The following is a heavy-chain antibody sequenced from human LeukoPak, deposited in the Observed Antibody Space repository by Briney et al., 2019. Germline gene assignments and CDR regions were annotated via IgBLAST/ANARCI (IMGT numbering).Heavy chain of an antibody. V-gene: IGHV2-5*01. CDR2: IYWNDDK. CDR3: AQIVPYYYDSSGYYYYFDY. CDR1: GFSLSTSGVG. Sequence: KASGPTLVNPTQTLTLTCTFSGFSLSTSGVGVGWIRQPPGKALEWLALIYWNDDKRYSPSLKSRLTITKDTSKNQVVLTMTNMDPVDTATYYCAQIVPYYYDSSGYYYYFDYWGLGTLVTVSS. J-gene: IGHJ4*02. D-gene: IGHD3-22*01.